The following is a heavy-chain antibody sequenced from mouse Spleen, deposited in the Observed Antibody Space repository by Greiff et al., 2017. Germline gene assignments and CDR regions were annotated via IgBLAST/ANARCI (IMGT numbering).Heavy chain of an antibody. V-gene: IGHV5-9-2*01. CDR2: ISGGGSYS. CDR3: ARRCYCGSSYVFYGMDY. Sequence: DVMLVESGGGLVKPGGSLKLSCAASGFTFSSHGMSWVRQTPEKRLEWVATISGGGSYSYYPDSVKVRFTISRDNAKNNLYLQMSSLRSKETALYFSARRCYCGSSYVFYGMDYWGQGTSVTVSS. D-gene: IGHD1-1*01. J-gene: IGHJ4*01. CDR1: GFTFSSHG.